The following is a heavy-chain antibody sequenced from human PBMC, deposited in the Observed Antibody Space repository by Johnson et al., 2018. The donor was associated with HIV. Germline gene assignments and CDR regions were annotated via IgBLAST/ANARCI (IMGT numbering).Heavy chain of an antibody. CDR1: GFTFDDYA. CDR3: TTRTWSDAFDI. CDR2: ISWNSGSI. Sequence: VQLVESGGGVVQPGRSLRLSCAASGFTFDDYAMHWVRQAPGKGLEWVSGISWNSGSIGYADSVKGRFTISRDNAKNSLYLQMNSLKTEDTAVYFCTTRTWSDAFDIWGRGTMVTVSS. V-gene: IGHV3-9*01. J-gene: IGHJ3*02. D-gene: IGHD1-1*01.